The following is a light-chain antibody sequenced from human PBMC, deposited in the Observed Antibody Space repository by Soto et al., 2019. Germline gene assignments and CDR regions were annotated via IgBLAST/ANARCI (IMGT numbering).Light chain of an antibody. J-gene: IGKJ1*01. V-gene: IGKV1-5*01. CDR1: ENVNGH. CDR2: DAS. CDR3: QQYNSYSGT. Sequence: IQMTQAPNTLSASVGDSVSVTCRASENVNGHLARYRQKPGKAPKLLIYDASSLESGVPSRFSGSGSGTEFTLTISSLQPDDFATYYCQQYNSYSGTFGQGTKVDI.